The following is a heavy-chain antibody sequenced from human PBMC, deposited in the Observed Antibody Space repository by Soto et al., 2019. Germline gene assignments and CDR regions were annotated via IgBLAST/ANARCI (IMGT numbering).Heavy chain of an antibody. CDR3: SRGTLKAGNWFDP. J-gene: IGHJ5*02. CDR2: INPNSRGT. D-gene: IGHD1-1*01. Sequence: ASVKVSCKASGYTFTDYFIHWVRQAPGQGFEWMGWINPNSRGTNYAQKFQGRVTMTRDTSNSTAYMELRGLRSDDTAVYYCSRGTLKAGNWFDPWGQGTLVTVSS. V-gene: IGHV1-2*02. CDR1: GYTFTDYF.